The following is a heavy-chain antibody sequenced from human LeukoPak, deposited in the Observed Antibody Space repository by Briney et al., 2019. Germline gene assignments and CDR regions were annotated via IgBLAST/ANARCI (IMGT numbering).Heavy chain of an antibody. Sequence: PGRSLRLSCAASGFTFDDYAMHWVRQAPGKGLEWVPGISWNSGSIGYADSVKGRFTISRDNAKNSLYLQMNSLRAEDTALYYCAKDTVPCSGGSCYSGYYYYGMDVWGQGTTVTVSS. J-gene: IGHJ6*02. CDR1: GFTFDDYA. CDR3: AKDTVPCSGGSCYSGYYYYGMDV. CDR2: ISWNSGSI. D-gene: IGHD2-15*01. V-gene: IGHV3-9*01.